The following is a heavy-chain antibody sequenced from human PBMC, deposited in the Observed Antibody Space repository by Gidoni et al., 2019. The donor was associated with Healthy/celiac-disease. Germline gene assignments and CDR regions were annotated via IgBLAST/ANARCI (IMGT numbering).Heavy chain of an antibody. CDR2: LYYSGST. Sequence: QVQLQESGPGLVKPSESLSLTCTVSGGSISSYYWSWIRQPPGKGLEWIGYLYYSGSTNYNPSLKSRVTISGDTSKNQFSLKLSSVTAADTAVYYCARHGFVDTAMLYWGQGTLVTVSS. CDR3: ARHGFVDTAMLY. D-gene: IGHD5-18*01. J-gene: IGHJ4*02. V-gene: IGHV4-59*08. CDR1: GGSISSYY.